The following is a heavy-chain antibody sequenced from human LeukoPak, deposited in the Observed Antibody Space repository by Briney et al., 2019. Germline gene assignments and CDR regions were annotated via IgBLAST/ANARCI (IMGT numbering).Heavy chain of an antibody. J-gene: IGHJ6*03. D-gene: IGHD1-26*01. CDR3: ARIIVGATTNYYYMDV. CDR1: GGSFSGYY. V-gene: IGHV4-34*01. Sequence: SETLSLTCAVYGGSFSGYYWSWIRQPPGKGLEWIGEINHSGSTNYNPSLKSRVTISVDTSKNQFSLKLSSVTAADTAVYYCARIIVGATTNYYYMDVWGKGTTVTVSS. CDR2: INHSGST.